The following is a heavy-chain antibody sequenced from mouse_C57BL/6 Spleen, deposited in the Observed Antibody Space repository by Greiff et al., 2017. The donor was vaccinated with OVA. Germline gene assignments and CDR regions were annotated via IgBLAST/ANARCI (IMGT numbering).Heavy chain of an antibody. CDR2: ITSNGGST. D-gene: IGHD4-1*01. CDR3: ARHVRTGRYFDV. CDR1: EYEFPSHD. J-gene: IGHJ1*03. Sequence: DVMLVESGGGLVQPGESLTLSCESNEYEFPSHDMYWVRKTPEKRLELVAAITSNGGSTYYPDTLARRFIISRDNTKKTLYLQMSSLRSEDTALYYCARHVRTGRYFDVWGTGTTVTVSS. V-gene: IGHV5-2*01.